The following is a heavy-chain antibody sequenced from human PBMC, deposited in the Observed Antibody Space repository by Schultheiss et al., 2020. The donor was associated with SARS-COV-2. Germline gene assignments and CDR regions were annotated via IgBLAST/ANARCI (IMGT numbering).Heavy chain of an antibody. V-gene: IGHV3-13*01. CDR1: GFTFSSYA. J-gene: IGHJ6*03. CDR3: ARGKGVLRYFDWLSFHMDV. CDR2: IGTAGDT. D-gene: IGHD3-9*01. Sequence: GGSLRLSCAASGFTFSSYAMSWVRQAPGKGLEWVSAIGTAGDTYYPGSVKGRFTISRENAKNSLYLQMNSLRAGDTAVYYCARGKGVLRYFDWLSFHMDVWGKGTTVTVSS.